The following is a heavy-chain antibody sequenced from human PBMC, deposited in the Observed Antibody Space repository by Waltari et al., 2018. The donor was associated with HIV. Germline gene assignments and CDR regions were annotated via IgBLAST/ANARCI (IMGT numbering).Heavy chain of an antibody. D-gene: IGHD3-22*01. CDR1: GFTFSSYS. V-gene: IGHV3-48*04. CDR2: ISSSSRTI. J-gene: IGHJ3*02. CDR3: ARDRRGWLYPFDI. Sequence: EVQLVESGGGLVQPGGSLRLSCAASGFTFSSYSMNWVRQAPGKGLEWFSYISSSSRTIYYADSVKGRFTISRDNAKNSLYLQMNSLRAEDTAVYYCARDRRGWLYPFDIWGQGTMVTVSS.